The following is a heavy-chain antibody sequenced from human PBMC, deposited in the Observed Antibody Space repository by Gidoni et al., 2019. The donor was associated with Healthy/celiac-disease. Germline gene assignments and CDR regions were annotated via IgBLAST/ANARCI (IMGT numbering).Heavy chain of an antibody. D-gene: IGHD2-15*01. V-gene: IGHV3-30*18. Sequence: QVQLVESGGGVVQPGRSLRLSCAASGFTFSSYGMHWVRQAPGKGLEWVAVISYDGSNKYYADSVKGRFTISRDNSKNTLYLQMNSLRAEDTAVYYCAKDQRHCSGGSCYFAGSDYWGQGTLVTVSS. CDR3: AKDQRHCSGGSCYFAGSDY. CDR2: ISYDGSNK. J-gene: IGHJ4*02. CDR1: GFTFSSYG.